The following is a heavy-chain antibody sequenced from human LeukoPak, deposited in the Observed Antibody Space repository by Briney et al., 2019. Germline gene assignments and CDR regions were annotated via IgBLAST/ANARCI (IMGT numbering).Heavy chain of an antibody. CDR3: ARDAKSSTSTNYYFDY. Sequence: GASVKVSCKTSGGTFSSYAIIWMRQAPGQGLEWMGRIIPILGITSYAQKFQDRVTITADKSTSTAYMELSSLRSEDTAVYYCARDAKSSTSTNYYFDYWGQGTLVTVSS. CDR2: IIPILGIT. V-gene: IGHV1-69*04. CDR1: GGTFSSYA. D-gene: IGHD6-6*01. J-gene: IGHJ4*02.